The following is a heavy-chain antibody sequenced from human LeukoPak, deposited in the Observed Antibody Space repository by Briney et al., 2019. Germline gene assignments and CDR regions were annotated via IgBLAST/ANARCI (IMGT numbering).Heavy chain of an antibody. CDR3: ARHKDYGDYFDY. J-gene: IGHJ4*02. D-gene: IGHD4-17*01. CDR2: VHYSKSS. CDR1: GGSITTHF. V-gene: IGHV4-59*08. Sequence: PSETLSLTCTVSGGSITTHFWTWVRQPPGKGLEWIGYVHYSKSSNYNPSLKSRITMSPDTSKNQISLRLASVTAADTAVYYCARHKDYGDYFDYWGQGTLVTVSS.